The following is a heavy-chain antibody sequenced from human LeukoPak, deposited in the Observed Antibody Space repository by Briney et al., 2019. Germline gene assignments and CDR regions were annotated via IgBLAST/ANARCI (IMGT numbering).Heavy chain of an antibody. Sequence: ASVKVSCKASGYTFTSYGISWVRQAPGQGLEWMGWISAYNGITNYAQKLQGRVTMTRDTSISTAYMELSRLRSDDTAVYYCARERERTYYYDSSRGTAFDIWGQGTMVTVSS. CDR1: GYTFTSYG. D-gene: IGHD3-22*01. CDR3: ARERERTYYYDSSRGTAFDI. CDR2: ISAYNGIT. V-gene: IGHV1-18*01. J-gene: IGHJ3*02.